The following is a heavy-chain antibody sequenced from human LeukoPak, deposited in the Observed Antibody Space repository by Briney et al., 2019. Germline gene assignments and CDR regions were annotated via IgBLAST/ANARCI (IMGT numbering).Heavy chain of an antibody. CDR3: ARSHTHIWFGAPHKLDY. V-gene: IGHV3-20*04. CDR2: INWNGGST. Sequence: PGGSLRLSCAASGFTFDDYGMSWVRQAPGKGLEWVSGINWNGGSTGYADSVKGRFTISRDNAKNSLYLQMNSLRAEDTALYYCARSHTHIWFGAPHKLDYWGQGTLVTVSS. J-gene: IGHJ4*02. D-gene: IGHD3-10*01. CDR1: GFTFDDYG.